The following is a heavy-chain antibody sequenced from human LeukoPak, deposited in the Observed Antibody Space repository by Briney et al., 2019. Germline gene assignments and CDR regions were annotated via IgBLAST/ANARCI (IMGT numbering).Heavy chain of an antibody. V-gene: IGHV1-2*02. CDR2: INPNSGDT. D-gene: IGHD2-2*01. Sequence: ASVKVSCEASGYTFTGYYMHWVRQAPGQGLEWMGWINPNSGDTNYAQKLQGRVTMTRDTSISTAYMELSRLTSDDTAVYYCARDSISSPSSVWFDPWGQGTLVTVSS. CDR1: GYTFTGYY. J-gene: IGHJ5*02. CDR3: ARDSISSPSSVWFDP.